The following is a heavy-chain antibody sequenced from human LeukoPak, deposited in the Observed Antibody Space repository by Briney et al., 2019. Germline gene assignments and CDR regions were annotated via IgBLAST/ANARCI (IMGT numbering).Heavy chain of an antibody. J-gene: IGHJ6*02. CDR1: GGSFSGYY. V-gene: IGHV4-34*01. CDR2: INHSGST. Sequence: SETLSLTCAVYGGSFSGYYWSWIRQPPGKGLEWIGEINHSGSTNYNPSLKSRVTISVDTSKKQFSLKVTAVTAADTAVYYCARYFGYSGYDPYGMDVWGQGTTVIVSS. D-gene: IGHD5-12*01. CDR3: ARYFGYSGYDPYGMDV.